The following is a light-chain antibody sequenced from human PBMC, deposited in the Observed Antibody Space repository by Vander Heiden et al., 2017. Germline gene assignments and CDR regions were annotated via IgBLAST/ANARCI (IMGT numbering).Light chain of an antibody. Sequence: DIRMTHSPSTLSASEGDTVMITCRASQSLSIYLNWYQQKPGKAPQLLITGASSLHSGVPSRFSGSGSGSVFTLTISSLQPDDFATYYCQQSYTSPYTFGQGTNLDI. CDR2: GAS. CDR3: QQSYTSPYT. CDR1: QSLSIY. J-gene: IGKJ2*01. V-gene: IGKV1-39*01.